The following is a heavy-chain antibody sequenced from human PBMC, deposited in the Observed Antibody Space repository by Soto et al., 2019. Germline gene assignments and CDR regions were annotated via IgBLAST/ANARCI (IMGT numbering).Heavy chain of an antibody. V-gene: IGHV1-69*12. Sequence: QVQLVQSGAEVKKPGSSVKVSCKASGGTFSSYAISWVRQAPGQGLEWMGGIIPIFGTANYAQKFQGRVTINADESTSTAYMELSSLRSEDTAVYYCARAILPYGDYVTPYYYGMDVWGKGTTVTVSS. CDR1: GGTFSSYA. CDR3: ARAILPYGDYVTPYYYGMDV. D-gene: IGHD4-17*01. CDR2: IIPIFGTA. J-gene: IGHJ6*04.